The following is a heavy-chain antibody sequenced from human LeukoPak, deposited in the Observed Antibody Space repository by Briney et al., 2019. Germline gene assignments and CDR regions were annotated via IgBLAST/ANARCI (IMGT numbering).Heavy chain of an antibody. J-gene: IGHJ4*02. CDR3: ARVLWFGEDGYYFDY. D-gene: IGHD3-10*01. Sequence: PSGTLSLTCAVSGGSISSSNWWSWVRQPPGKGLEWIGEIYHSGSTNYNPSLKSRVTISVDKSKNQFSLKLSSVTAADTAVYYCARVLWFGEDGYYFDYWGQGTLVTVSS. CDR1: GGSISSSNW. CDR2: IYHSGST. V-gene: IGHV4-4*02.